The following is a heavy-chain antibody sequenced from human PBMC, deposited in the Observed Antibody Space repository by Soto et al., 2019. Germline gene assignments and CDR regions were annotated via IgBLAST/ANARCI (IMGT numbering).Heavy chain of an antibody. D-gene: IGHD2-2*03. CDR1: GFSFDDYG. V-gene: IGHV3-9*01. CDR2: ISWNSGDI. Sequence: EVQLVESGGGSVQPGRSLRLSCAASGFSFDDYGMHWVRQGPGNGLEWVSGISWNSGDIYYADTGKGRFTISRDNAKRSLYLQMNSLRTEDTALYYCAKNNDLDRDGPFDYWGQGILVTVSS. CDR3: AKNNDLDRDGPFDY. J-gene: IGHJ4*02.